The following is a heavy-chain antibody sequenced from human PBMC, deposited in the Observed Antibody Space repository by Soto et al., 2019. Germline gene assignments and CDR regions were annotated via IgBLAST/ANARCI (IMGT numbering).Heavy chain of an antibody. CDR3: AREYGDYRGYYYYGMDV. Sequence: ASVKVSCKASGYTFTSYGISWVRQAPGQGLEWMGWISAYNGNTNYAQKLQGRVTMTTDTSTSTAYMELRSLRSDDTAVYYCAREYGDYRGYYYYGMDVWGQGTTVTVSS. J-gene: IGHJ6*02. CDR2: ISAYNGNT. V-gene: IGHV1-18*01. D-gene: IGHD4-17*01. CDR1: GYTFTSYG.